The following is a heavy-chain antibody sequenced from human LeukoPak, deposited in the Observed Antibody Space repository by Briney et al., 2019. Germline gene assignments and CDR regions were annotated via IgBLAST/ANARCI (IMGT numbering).Heavy chain of an antibody. D-gene: IGHD3-10*01. Sequence: SETLSLTCTVSGGSISNYYWSWIRQPPGKGLEWIGDIYYSGSTNYNPSLRSRVTMSVDTSNNQFSLKLSSVTAADTAVYYCARSHGSGSYYNLNDYWGQGTLVTVSS. J-gene: IGHJ4*02. CDR3: ARSHGSGSYYNLNDY. V-gene: IGHV4-59*12. CDR1: GGSISNYY. CDR2: IYYSGST.